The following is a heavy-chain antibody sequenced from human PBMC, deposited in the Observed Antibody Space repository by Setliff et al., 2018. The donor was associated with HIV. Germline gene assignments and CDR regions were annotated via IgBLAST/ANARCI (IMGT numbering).Heavy chain of an antibody. D-gene: IGHD5-18*01. CDR2: MHTSGNT. CDR1: GDSISGYY. J-gene: IGHJ4*02. V-gene: IGHV4-4*07. Sequence: SETLSLTCTSSGDSISGYYWSWIRQPAGKGLEWIGRMHTSGNTNYNPSLKSRVTMSVDTSKNQFSLRLSSVTAADTAVYYCARDQKGYSYGYFDSWGQGTLVTVPQ. CDR3: ARDQKGYSYGYFDS.